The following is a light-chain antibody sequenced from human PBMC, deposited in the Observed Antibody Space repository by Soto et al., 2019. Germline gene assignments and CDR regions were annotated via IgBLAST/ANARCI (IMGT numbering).Light chain of an antibody. CDR2: EVV. Sequence: QSVLTQPASVSGSPGQSITISCTGTSSDVGVYDFVSWYQHHPGKAPRLIIYEVVQRPSGVPDRFSGFKSGNTASLTVSGLQAADEADYFCKSYAGSNHYVFGTGTKVTVL. CDR3: KSYAGSNHYV. V-gene: IGLV2-8*01. CDR1: SSDVGVYDF. J-gene: IGLJ1*01.